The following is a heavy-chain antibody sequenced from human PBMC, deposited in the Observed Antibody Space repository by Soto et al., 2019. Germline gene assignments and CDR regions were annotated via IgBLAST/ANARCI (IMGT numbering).Heavy chain of an antibody. CDR3: ARSDCSSTSCYYYYYYGMDV. CDR1: GYTFTSYD. J-gene: IGHJ6*02. CDR2: MNPNSGNT. Sequence: VSCKASGYTFTSYDINWVRQATGQGLEWMGWMNPNSGNTGYAQKFQGRVTMTRNTSISTAYMELSSLRSEDTAVYYCARSDCSSTSCYYYYYYGMDVWGQGTTVTVSS. V-gene: IGHV1-8*01. D-gene: IGHD2-2*01.